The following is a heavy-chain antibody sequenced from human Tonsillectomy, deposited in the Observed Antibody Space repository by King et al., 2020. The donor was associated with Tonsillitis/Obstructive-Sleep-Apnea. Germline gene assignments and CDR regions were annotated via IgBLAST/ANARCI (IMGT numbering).Heavy chain of an antibody. J-gene: IGHJ4*02. CDR1: GFTFSSYE. Sequence: DVQLVESGGGLVQPGGSLRLSCAVSGFTFSSYEMNWVRQAPGKGLEWVSYISSSGSTIYYADSVKGRFTISRDNAKNSLYLQMNSLRAEDTAVYYCASAGELSLFDYWSQGTLVTVSS. CDR3: ASAGELSLFDY. CDR2: ISSSGSTI. D-gene: IGHD3-16*02. V-gene: IGHV3-48*03.